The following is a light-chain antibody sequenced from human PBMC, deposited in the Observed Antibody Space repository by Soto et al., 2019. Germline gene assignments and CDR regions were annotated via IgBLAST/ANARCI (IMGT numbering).Light chain of an antibody. CDR2: ETS. J-gene: IGKJ1*01. Sequence: EVVVTQSAATLSVSPGRRVTPSSRASPSVSSSLAWYQQMPGQAPSLIXYETSTRAPGIAARFSGSGSGAEFTLTISSLQSENVAVYYCQQYVRWPPGTFGQGTKVDIK. V-gene: IGKV3-15*01. CDR3: QQYVRWPPGT. CDR1: PSVSSS.